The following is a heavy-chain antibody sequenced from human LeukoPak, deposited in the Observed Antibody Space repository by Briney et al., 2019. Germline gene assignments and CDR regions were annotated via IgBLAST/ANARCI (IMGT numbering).Heavy chain of an antibody. CDR3: AKDRYGGNIYYFDY. CDR1: GFTFRSYW. Sequence: PGGSLRLSCAASGFTFRSYWMSWVRQAPGKGLEWVANIKQDGSEKYYVDSVKGRFTISRDNAKNSLYLQMNSLRAEDTAVYYCAKDRYGGNIYYFDYWGQGTLVTVSS. J-gene: IGHJ4*02. CDR2: IKQDGSEK. D-gene: IGHD4-23*01. V-gene: IGHV3-7*01.